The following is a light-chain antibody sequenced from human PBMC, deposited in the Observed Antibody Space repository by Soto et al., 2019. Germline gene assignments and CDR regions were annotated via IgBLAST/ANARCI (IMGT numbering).Light chain of an antibody. J-gene: IGKJ2*01. CDR2: GAS. CDR1: QSVSSN. V-gene: IGKV3-15*01. CDR3: QQYNNWPPYT. Sequence: EIVMPQSPATLSVSPGERATLSCRASQSVSSNLAWYQQKPGQAPRLLLYGASTRATGIPARFSGSGSGTDFTLTISSLQSEDFALYYCQQYNNWPPYTFGQGTKLEIK.